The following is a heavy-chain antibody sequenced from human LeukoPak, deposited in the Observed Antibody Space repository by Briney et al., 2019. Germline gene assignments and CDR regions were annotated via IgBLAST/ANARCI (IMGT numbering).Heavy chain of an antibody. J-gene: IGHJ5*02. Sequence: SETLSLTCTVSGGSMSSYYWSWIRQPPGKGLEWIGYIYYSWSNNYNPSLKSRVTISVDTSKNQVSLKLSSVTAADTAVYYCARDYYGRFDPWGQGTLVTVSS. CDR1: GGSMSSYY. D-gene: IGHD3-10*01. V-gene: IGHV4-59*01. CDR3: ARDYYGRFDP. CDR2: IYYSWSN.